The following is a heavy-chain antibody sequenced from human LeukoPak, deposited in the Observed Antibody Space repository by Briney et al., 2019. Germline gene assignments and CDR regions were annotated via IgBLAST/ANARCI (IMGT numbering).Heavy chain of an antibody. CDR3: ARAQLELRWFDP. Sequence: HPGGSLRLSCAASGFTFSSYWMSWVRQAPGKGLEWVANIKQDGSEKYYADSVKGRFTISRDNSKNTLYLQMNSLRAEDTAVYYCARAQLELRWFDPWGQGTLVTVSS. CDR2: IKQDGSEK. J-gene: IGHJ5*02. V-gene: IGHV3-7*01. CDR1: GFTFSSYW. D-gene: IGHD1-7*01.